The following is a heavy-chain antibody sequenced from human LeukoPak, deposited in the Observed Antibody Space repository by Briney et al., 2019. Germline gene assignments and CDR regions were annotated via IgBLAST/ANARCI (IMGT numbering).Heavy chain of an antibody. V-gene: IGHV4-39*07. Sequence: SETLSLTCTVSGGSISSSSYYWGWIRQPSGKGLEWIGSIYYSGSTYYNPSLKSRVTISVDTSKNQFSLKLSSVTAADTAVYYCASNRYGDYVYWFDPWGQGTLVTVSS. J-gene: IGHJ5*02. CDR3: ASNRYGDYVYWFDP. CDR2: IYYSGST. D-gene: IGHD4-17*01. CDR1: GGSISSSSYY.